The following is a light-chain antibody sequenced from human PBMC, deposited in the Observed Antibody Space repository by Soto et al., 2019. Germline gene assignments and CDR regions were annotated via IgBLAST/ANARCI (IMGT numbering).Light chain of an antibody. CDR1: QSISRW. V-gene: IGKV1-5*01. Sequence: DIQMTQSPSTLSASVGDRVTITCRASQSISRWLAWYQQKPGKAPKALMFDTFSLESGVPSRFSGIRSGTEFTLTISSLQPDDYATYYCQQYNSYSPLTFGGGTKVDIK. J-gene: IGKJ4*01. CDR2: DTF. CDR3: QQYNSYSPLT.